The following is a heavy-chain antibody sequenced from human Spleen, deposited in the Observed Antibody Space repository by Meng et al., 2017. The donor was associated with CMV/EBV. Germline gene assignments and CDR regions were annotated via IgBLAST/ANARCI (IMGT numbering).Heavy chain of an antibody. CDR2: INPSGGST. V-gene: IGHV1-46*01. CDR1: GYTFTSYY. CDR3: ARDQEEIVLMEASPFDP. J-gene: IGHJ5*02. D-gene: IGHD2-8*01. Sequence: QVQLVQSGAEVKTPGASVKVSCKASGYTFTSYYMHWVRQAPGQGLEWMGIINPSGGSTSYAQKFQGRVTMTRDTSTSTVYMELSSLRSEDTAVYYCARDQEEIVLMEASPFDPWGQGTLVTVSS.